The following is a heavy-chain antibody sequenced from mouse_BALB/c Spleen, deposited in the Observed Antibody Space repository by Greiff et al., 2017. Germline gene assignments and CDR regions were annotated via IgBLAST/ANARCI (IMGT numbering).Heavy chain of an antibody. J-gene: IGHJ4*01. D-gene: IGHD1-3*01. CDR1: GFNIKDTY. V-gene: IGHV14-3*02. Sequence: VQLQQFGAELVKPGASVKLSCTASGFNIKDTYMHWVKQRPEQGLEWIGRIDPANGNTKYDPKFQGKATITADTSSNTAYLQLSSLTSEDTAVYYCARDNYDAMDYWGQGTSVTVSS. CDR2: IDPANGNT. CDR3: ARDNYDAMDY.